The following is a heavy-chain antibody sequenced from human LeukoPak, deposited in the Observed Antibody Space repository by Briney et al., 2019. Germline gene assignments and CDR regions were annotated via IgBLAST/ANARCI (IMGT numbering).Heavy chain of an antibody. CDR3: ARDSPLGDSSGYSFGGH. J-gene: IGHJ4*02. CDR2: INPSGGST. D-gene: IGHD3-22*01. V-gene: IGHV1-46*01. CDR1: GYTFTSYY. Sequence: GASVKVSCKASGYTFTSYYMHWVRQAPGQGLEWMGIINPSGGSTSYPQKFQGRVTMTRDMSTSTVYMELSSLRSEDTAVYYCARDSPLGDSSGYSFGGHWGQGTLVTVSS.